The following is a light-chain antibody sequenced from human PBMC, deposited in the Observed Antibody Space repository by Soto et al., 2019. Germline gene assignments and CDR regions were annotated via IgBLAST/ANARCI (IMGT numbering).Light chain of an antibody. CDR3: CSYAGSSTFVV. Sequence: QSVLTQPASVSVSPGQSITISCTGTSSDVGSYNLVSWYQQHPGKDPKLMIYEGSKRPSGVSNRFSGSKSGNTASLTISGLQAEDEAVYYCCSYAGSSTFVVFGGGTKVTVL. V-gene: IGLV2-23*03. J-gene: IGLJ2*01. CDR1: SSDVGSYNL. CDR2: EGS.